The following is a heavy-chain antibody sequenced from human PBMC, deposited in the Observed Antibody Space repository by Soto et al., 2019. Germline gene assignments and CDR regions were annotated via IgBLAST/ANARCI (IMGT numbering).Heavy chain of an antibody. D-gene: IGHD5-12*01. V-gene: IGHV3-23*01. CDR1: GFTFSGYA. CDR3: AKESPDYSGYEPTDY. Sequence: PGGSLRLSCAASGFTFSGYAMSWVRQAPGKGLEWLSVISGSGFDTYYADSVRGRFTISRDNSKSTLYLQMNSLRTEDTAIYYCAKESPDYSGYEPTDYWGQGTLVTVSS. J-gene: IGHJ4*02. CDR2: ISGSGFDT.